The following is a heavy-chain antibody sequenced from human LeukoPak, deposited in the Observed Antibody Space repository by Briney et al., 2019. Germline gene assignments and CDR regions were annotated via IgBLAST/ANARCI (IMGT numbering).Heavy chain of an antibody. CDR1: GFTFSSYS. CDR3: APQRGFRLLDRYFES. V-gene: IGHV3-48*01. J-gene: IGHJ4*02. Sequence: GGSLRLSCAASGFTFSSYSVNWVRQAPGKGLEWISYISSGSTTIYYADSVKGRFTISRDNAKNSLYLQMNSLRAEDTAVYYCAPQRGFRLLDRYFESWGQGTLVTVSS. CDR2: ISSGSTTI. D-gene: IGHD5-18*01.